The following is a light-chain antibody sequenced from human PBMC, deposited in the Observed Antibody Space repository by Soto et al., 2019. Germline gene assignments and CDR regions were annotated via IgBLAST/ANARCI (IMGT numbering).Light chain of an antibody. CDR1: SSNIGNSY. V-gene: IGLV1-51*01. J-gene: IGLJ1*01. Sequence: QSVLTQPPSVSAAPGQKVTISCSGSSSNIGNSYVSWYQQLPGTAPKLLIYDNNRRPSGIPDRFSCSKSGTSATLGITGLQTGDEADYYCGTWDSSLSAFVFGTGTKVTLL. CDR3: GTWDSSLSAFV. CDR2: DNN.